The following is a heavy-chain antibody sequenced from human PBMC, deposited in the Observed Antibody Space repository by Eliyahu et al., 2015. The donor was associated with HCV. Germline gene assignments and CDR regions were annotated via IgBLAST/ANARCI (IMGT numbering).Heavy chain of an antibody. D-gene: IGHD3-3*01. CDR1: GFTFXXYA. J-gene: IGHJ4*02. V-gene: IGHV3-23*01. CDR2: ISGNGGNT. CDR3: AKQLYDFWSGFYCDY. Sequence: EVQLLESGGGLVQPGGSLXLSCAASGFTFXXYAMSWVRQAPGKGLEWVSGISGNGGNTNYADSVKGRFTISRDNSKNTLYLQLNSLRAEDTAVYYCAKQLYDFWSGFYCDYWGQGTLVTVSS.